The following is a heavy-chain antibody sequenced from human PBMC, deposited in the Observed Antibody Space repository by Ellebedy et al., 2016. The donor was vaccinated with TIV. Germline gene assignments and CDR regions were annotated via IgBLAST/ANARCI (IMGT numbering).Heavy chain of an antibody. CDR1: GGSISSGGYY. CDR3: ARDRGYCSSTSCSRRDWYYYYYMDV. D-gene: IGHD2-2*01. CDR2: IHHSGST. V-gene: IGHV4-31*03. J-gene: IGHJ6*03. Sequence: SETLSLXCTVAGGSISSGGYYWSWIRQHPGKGLEWIGYIHHSGSTYHNLSLKSRVTMSVDTSKNQFSLKLSSVTAADTAVYYCARDRGYCSSTSCSRRDWYYYYYMDVWGKGTTVTVSS.